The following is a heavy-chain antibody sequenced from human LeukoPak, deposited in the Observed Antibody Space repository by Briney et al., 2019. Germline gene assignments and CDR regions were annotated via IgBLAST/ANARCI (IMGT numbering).Heavy chain of an antibody. V-gene: IGHV4-34*01. J-gene: IGHJ1*01. CDR2: INHSGST. D-gene: IGHD3-22*01. CDR3: ARVGYYYDSSGNFQH. CDR1: GGSFSGYY. Sequence: SETLSLTCAVYGGSFSGYYWSWIRQPPGKGLEWIGEINHSGSTNYNPSLKSRVTISVDTSKNQFSLKLSSVTAADTAVYYCARVGYYYDSSGNFQHWGLGTLVTVSS.